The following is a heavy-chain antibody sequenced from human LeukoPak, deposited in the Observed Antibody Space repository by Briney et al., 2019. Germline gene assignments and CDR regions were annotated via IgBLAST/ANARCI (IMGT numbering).Heavy chain of an antibody. Sequence: KPGGSLRLSCAASGFTFSNYAMNWVRQAPGKGLEWVSSISASSVYIYYGDSVKGRFTIPRDNAKNSLYLQMNSLRAEDTAVYYCARSLRAGYGLLDSWGQGTQVAVSS. CDR2: ISASSVYI. J-gene: IGHJ4*02. V-gene: IGHV3-21*01. D-gene: IGHD5-18*01. CDR3: ARSLRAGYGLLDS. CDR1: GFTFSNYA.